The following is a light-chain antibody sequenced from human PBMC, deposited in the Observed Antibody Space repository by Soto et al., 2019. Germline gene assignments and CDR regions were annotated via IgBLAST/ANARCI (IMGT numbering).Light chain of an antibody. J-gene: IGLJ2*01. V-gene: IGLV2-14*01. CDR1: SSDIGAYNY. CDR3: SSYTTSGIPVL. CDR2: EVK. Sequence: QSALTQPASVSGSPGQSITISCAGSSSDIGAYNYVSWYQHRPGKAPKLLIFEVKSRPAGLSNRFSGSKSGNTASLTISGLQADDDGYYYCSSYTTSGIPVLFGGGTKLTVL.